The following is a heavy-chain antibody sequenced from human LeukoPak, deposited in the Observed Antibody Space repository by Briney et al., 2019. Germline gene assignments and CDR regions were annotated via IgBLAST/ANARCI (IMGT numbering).Heavy chain of an antibody. V-gene: IGHV4-59*01. J-gene: IGHJ6*02. CDR3: ARVGETNYYYYGMDV. D-gene: IGHD3-10*01. CDR2: IYDSGST. Sequence: KASETLSLTCTVSGGSISGYYWSWIRQPPGKGLEWIGYIYDSGSTNYNPSLKSRVTISVDTSKNQFSLKLSSVTAADTAVYYCARVGETNYYYYGMDVWGQGTTVTVSS. CDR1: GGSISGYY.